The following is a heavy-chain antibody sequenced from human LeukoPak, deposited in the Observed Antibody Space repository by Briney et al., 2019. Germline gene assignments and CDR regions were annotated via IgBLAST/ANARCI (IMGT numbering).Heavy chain of an antibody. D-gene: IGHD3-16*01. CDR2: VSPNNGGT. Sequence: ASVKVSCKASGYTFTAYYIHWVRQAPGQRLEWMGWVSPNNGGTNYAQKFQGRVTMTRDTSISTLYMDLNSLRSDDTAVYYCARSDVLYASQGEARYFNHWGQGTLVTVSS. V-gene: IGHV1-2*02. J-gene: IGHJ4*02. CDR1: GYTFTAYY. CDR3: ARSDVLYASQGEARYFNH.